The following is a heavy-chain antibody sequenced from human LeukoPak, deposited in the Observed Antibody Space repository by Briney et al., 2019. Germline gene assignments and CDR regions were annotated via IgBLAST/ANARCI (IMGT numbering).Heavy chain of an antibody. Sequence: GRSLRLSCAASGFSFFDYTIHCGRQAPGEGLERGSGISCNSGVIRYADSVKGRFTISRDNAKNSLYLQMNSLRAEDTALYYCAKDLNPFHLYSMDVWGRGTTVTVSS. CDR3: AKDLNPFHLYSMDV. J-gene: IGHJ6*03. CDR2: ISCNSGVI. D-gene: IGHD2/OR15-2a*01. CDR1: GFSFFDYT. V-gene: IGHV3-9*01.